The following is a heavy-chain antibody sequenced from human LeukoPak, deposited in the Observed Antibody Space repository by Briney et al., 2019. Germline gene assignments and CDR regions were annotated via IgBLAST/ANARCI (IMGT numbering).Heavy chain of an antibody. CDR1: GFTFSNYA. CDR2: ISGSGGSK. D-gene: IGHD3-16*01. CDR3: AKSRRGSYIPLDY. Sequence: PGGALRLSCAASGFTFSNYAMNWVRPTPRKGLGLVSSISGSGGSKYYADSVKGRFTISRDNSQNTLYLQMNSLRAEDTAVYYCAKSRRGSYIPLDYWGQGTLVTVSS. V-gene: IGHV3-23*01. J-gene: IGHJ4*02.